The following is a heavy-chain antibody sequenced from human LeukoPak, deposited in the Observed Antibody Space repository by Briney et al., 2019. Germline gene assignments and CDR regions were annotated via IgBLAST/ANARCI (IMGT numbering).Heavy chain of an antibody. V-gene: IGHV4-38-2*01. CDR3: ARAGLSMVRGVIIDY. D-gene: IGHD3-10*01. CDR2: IYHSGST. Sequence: SETLSLTCAVSGYSISSGYYWGWIRQPPGKGLEWIGSIYHSGSTYYNPSLKSRVTISVDTSKNQFSLKLSSVTAADTAVYYCARAGLSMVRGVIIDYWGQEPWSPSPQ. CDR1: GYSISSGYY. J-gene: IGHJ4*01.